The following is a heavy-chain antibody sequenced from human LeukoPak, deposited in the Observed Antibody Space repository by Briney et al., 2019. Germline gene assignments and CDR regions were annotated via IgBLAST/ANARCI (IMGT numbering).Heavy chain of an antibody. CDR2: ISAYNGNT. D-gene: IGHD3-22*01. J-gene: IGHJ4*02. Sequence: ASVKVSCKASGYTFTSYGISWVRQAPGQGLEWMGWISAYNGNTNYAQKLQGRVTMTTDTSTSTAYMELRSLRSNDTAVYYCASAYDSSGYYYYWGQGTLVTVSS. CDR1: GYTFTSYG. V-gene: IGHV1-18*01. CDR3: ASAYDSSGYYYY.